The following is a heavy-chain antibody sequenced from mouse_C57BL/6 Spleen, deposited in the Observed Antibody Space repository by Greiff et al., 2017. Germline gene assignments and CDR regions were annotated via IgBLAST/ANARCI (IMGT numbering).Heavy chain of an antibody. V-gene: IGHV1-52*01. J-gene: IGHJ4*01. Sequence: QVQLQQPGAELVRPGSSVTLSCKASGYTFTSYWMHWVKQRPLQSIEWIGNIVPSDSDTHYKPTFKDKCTLTVDKTYSTAYMQLISLTSKDSAVYYCSREGDYWGQGTSVTVSS. CDR2: IVPSDSDT. CDR1: GYTFTSYW. CDR3: SREGDY.